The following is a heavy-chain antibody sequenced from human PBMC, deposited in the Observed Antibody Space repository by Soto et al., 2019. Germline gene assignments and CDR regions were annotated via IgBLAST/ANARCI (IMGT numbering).Heavy chain of an antibody. CDR3: ARHGFGSLHGLVDV. D-gene: IGHD3-10*01. J-gene: IGHJ6*02. CDR2: IQYNGYS. CDR1: GGSITNYY. Sequence: QVQLQESGPGLVKPSETLSLTCTVSGGSITNYYCSWFRQPPGKGLEWIGYIQYNGYSAYNLSPRXXVXXSMGTSKSQFSLMLESVTATDTAVYYCARHGFGSLHGLVDVWGQGTTVIVSS. V-gene: IGHV4-59*08.